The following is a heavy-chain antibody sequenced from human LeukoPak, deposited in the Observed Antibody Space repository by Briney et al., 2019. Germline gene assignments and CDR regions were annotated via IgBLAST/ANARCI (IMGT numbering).Heavy chain of an antibody. Sequence: GGSLRLSCAASGFTFSSYAMGWVRQAPGKGLEWVSAISGSGGSTYYADSVKGRFTISRDNSKNTLYLQMNSLRAEDTAVYYCAKSAVETRYSSPSGYFDYWGQGTLVTVSS. V-gene: IGHV3-23*01. CDR3: AKSAVETRYSSPSGYFDY. CDR2: ISGSGGST. CDR1: GFTFSSYA. D-gene: IGHD6-19*01. J-gene: IGHJ4*02.